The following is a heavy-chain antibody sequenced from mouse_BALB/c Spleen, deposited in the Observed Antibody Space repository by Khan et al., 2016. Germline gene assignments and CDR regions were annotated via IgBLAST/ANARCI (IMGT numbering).Heavy chain of an antibody. V-gene: IGHV1S126*01. CDR2: IDPSDSET. D-gene: IGHD1-1*01. Sequence: QVQLQQPGPQLVRPGASVKISCKASGYSFTSYWMHWVKQRPGQGLEWIGMIDPSDSETRLNQKFKDKATLTVDKSSSTAYMQLSSPTSEDSAVYYCARKVGDAMDYWGQGTSVTVSS. CDR3: ARKVGDAMDY. J-gene: IGHJ4*01. CDR1: GYSFTSYW.